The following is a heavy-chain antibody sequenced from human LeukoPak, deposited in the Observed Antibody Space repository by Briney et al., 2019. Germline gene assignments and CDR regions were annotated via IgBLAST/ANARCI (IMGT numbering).Heavy chain of an antibody. D-gene: IGHD2-2*01. CDR3: ARDPGFSSFDF. Sequence: GGSLTLSCVVSGFTFSNYWLTWVRQTPRKGLEFVANINQDGSVENYVDSVKGRFTISRVNAKNSLYLQVSSLRVDDTAIYYCARDPGFSSFDFWGQGALVSVSS. CDR2: INQDGSVE. V-gene: IGHV3-7*03. CDR1: GFTFSNYW. J-gene: IGHJ4*02.